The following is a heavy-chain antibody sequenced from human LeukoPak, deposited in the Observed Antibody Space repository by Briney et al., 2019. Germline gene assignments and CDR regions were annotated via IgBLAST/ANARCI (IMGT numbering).Heavy chain of an antibody. D-gene: IGHD2-15*01. Sequence: PSETLSLTCTVSGYSISSGYYWGWIRQPPGKGLEWIGSIYHSGSTYYNPSLKSRVTISVDTSKNQFSLKLSSVTAADTAVYYCARLPYRSGGSCYGGGTDYWGQGTLVTVSS. CDR3: ARLPYRSGGSCYGGGTDY. CDR1: GYSISSGYY. J-gene: IGHJ4*02. CDR2: IYHSGST. V-gene: IGHV4-38-2*02.